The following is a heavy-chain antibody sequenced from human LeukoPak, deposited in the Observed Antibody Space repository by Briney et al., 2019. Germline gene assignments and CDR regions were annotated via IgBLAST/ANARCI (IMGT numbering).Heavy chain of an antibody. V-gene: IGHV3-7*01. CDR2: IKEDGSEK. D-gene: IGHD3-3*01. Sequence: GGSLRLSCAASGFIFSSYWMSWVRQAPGKGLEWVANIKEDGSEKDYVDSVKGRFTISRDNAKNSLYLQMNSLRAEDTAVYYCARLREIPVFGVVTKSTSYFDYWGQGTLVTVSS. CDR3: ARLREIPVFGVVTKSTSYFDY. J-gene: IGHJ4*02. CDR1: GFIFSSYW.